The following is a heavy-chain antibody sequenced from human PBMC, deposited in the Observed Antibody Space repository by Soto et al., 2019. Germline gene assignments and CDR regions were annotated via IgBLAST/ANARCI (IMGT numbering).Heavy chain of an antibody. J-gene: IGHJ1*01. CDR3: ARENFTADHFDSAGYWPLHH. V-gene: IGHV1-69*06. CDR2: IVPKFTTA. D-gene: IGHD3-22*01. Sequence: QVQLVQSGAEVKKPGSSVRVSCKASGGTFSEYGVSWVRQAPGQGLEWMGGIVPKFTTANYAQKVQGRVTITADRSTSTVYLRLGSLTSEDTAVYFCARENFTADHFDSAGYWPLHHWGQGSLVSVS. CDR1: GGTFSEYG.